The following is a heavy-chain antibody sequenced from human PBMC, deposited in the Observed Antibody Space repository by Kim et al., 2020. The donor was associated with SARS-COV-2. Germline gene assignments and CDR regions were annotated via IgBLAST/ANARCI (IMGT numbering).Heavy chain of an antibody. J-gene: IGHJ4*02. CDR3: ARDDTITLVRGVFNY. CDR2: SSPSGDST. CDR1: GFPFSNYA. Sequence: GGSLRLSCAVSGFPFSNYAMTWVRQAPGKGLEWVSVSSPSGDSTYYADSVRGRFTISRDNSKNTQYLQMNSLRADDTAVYYCARDDTITLVRGVFNYWGQGTRVTVSS. V-gene: IGHV3-23*01. D-gene: IGHD5-12*01.